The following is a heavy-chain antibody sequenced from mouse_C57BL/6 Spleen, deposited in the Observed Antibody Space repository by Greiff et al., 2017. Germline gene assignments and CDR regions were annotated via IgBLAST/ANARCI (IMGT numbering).Heavy chain of an antibody. Sequence: QVQLKEPGPELVKPGASVKLSCKASGYTFTSYDINWVKQRPGQGLEWIGWIYPSDGSTKYNEKFKGKAPITADPSSNTAYLQLSSLTSEDTAVYYCARVADYWGQGTTLTVSS. J-gene: IGHJ2*01. V-gene: IGHV1-85*01. CDR3: ARVADY. CDR1: GYTFTSYD. CDR2: IYPSDGST.